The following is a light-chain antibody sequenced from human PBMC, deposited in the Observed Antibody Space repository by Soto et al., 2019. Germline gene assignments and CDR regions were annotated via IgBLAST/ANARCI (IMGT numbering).Light chain of an antibody. V-gene: IGKV3-20*01. Sequence: EIGLTQSPGTLSLSPGERATLSCRASQCVSSSYLAWYQQKPGLAPSLLIYGASSRPTSIPDRFSASVSATDFTLTISRLESEAFAVYYCQQYGSSPLFTFGPGTKVDIK. CDR2: GAS. J-gene: IGKJ3*01. CDR1: QCVSSSY. CDR3: QQYGSSPLFT.